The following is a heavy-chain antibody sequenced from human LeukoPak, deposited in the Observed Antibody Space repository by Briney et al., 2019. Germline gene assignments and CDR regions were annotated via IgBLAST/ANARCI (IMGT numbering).Heavy chain of an antibody. CDR1: GFTFSNYN. CDR2: ISSSSGTL. J-gene: IGHJ4*02. D-gene: IGHD6-19*01. V-gene: IGHV3-48*01. Sequence: PGGSLRLSCAASGFTFSNYNMNWVRQAPGKGLEWVSYISSSSGTLYSADSVKGRFTIYRDNAKSSLYLQMNSLRVEDTAVYYCARDASRGSSGWFTPSGFYYFDYWGQGTLVTVSS. CDR3: ARDASRGSSGWFTPSGFYYFDY.